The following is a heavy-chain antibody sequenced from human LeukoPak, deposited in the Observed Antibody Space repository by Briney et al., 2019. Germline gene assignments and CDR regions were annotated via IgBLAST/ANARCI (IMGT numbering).Heavy chain of an antibody. V-gene: IGHV4-4*07. Sequence: NPSETLSLTCTVSGCSISSYYWSWIRQPAGKGLEWIGRIYTSGSTNYNPSLKSRVTMSVDTSKNQFSLKLSSVTAADTAVYYCARDLIAAAGNVLWGYYYYGMDVWGQGTTVTVSS. CDR1: GCSISSYY. D-gene: IGHD6-13*01. CDR3: ARDLIAAAGNVLWGYYYYGMDV. J-gene: IGHJ6*02. CDR2: IYTSGST.